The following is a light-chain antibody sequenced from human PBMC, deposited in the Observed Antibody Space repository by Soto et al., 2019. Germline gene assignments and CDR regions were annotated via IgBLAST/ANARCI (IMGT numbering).Light chain of an antibody. CDR2: DVS. Sequence: AIQLTQSPSSLSASVGDRVTITCRASQDIRGALAWYQQKPGKAPKILIYDVSILENGVPSRFSGSSSGTDFTLTISSLQPGDFATYYCQQFNSYPITFGQGTRLEIK. CDR1: QDIRGA. CDR3: QQFNSYPIT. J-gene: IGKJ5*01. V-gene: IGKV1-13*02.